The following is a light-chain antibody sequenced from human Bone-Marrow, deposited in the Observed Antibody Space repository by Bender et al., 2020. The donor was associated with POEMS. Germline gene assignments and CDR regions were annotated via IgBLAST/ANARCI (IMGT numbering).Light chain of an antibody. J-gene: IGLJ2*01. Sequence: QSALTQPRSVSGSPGQSVTISCTGTSNDVGGYNYVSWYQQHPGKAPKLLIYDVTKRPSGVPERFSGSRSGNTASLTISGLQAEDEADYYCCSYAGSHVLFGGGTKLTVL. CDR2: DVT. CDR3: CSYAGSHVL. V-gene: IGLV2-11*01. CDR1: SNDVGGYNY.